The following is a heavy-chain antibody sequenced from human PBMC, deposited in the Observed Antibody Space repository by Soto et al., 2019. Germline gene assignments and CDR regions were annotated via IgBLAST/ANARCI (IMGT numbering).Heavy chain of an antibody. D-gene: IGHD5-18*01. J-gene: IGHJ6*02. CDR1: GGPLSSYA. Sequence: XSVKGACKAAGGPLSSYASGWGRRAPGQGLEWMGGIIPIFGTANYAQKFQGRVTITADKSTSTAYMELSSLRSEDTAVYYCARRDTATAETNYYYYGMDVCGQRTTVTVSS. V-gene: IGHV1-69*06. CDR3: ARRDTATAETNYYYYGMDV. CDR2: IIPIFGTA.